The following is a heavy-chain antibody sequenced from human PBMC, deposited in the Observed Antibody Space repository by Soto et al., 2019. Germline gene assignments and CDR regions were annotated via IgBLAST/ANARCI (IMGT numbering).Heavy chain of an antibody. V-gene: IGHV3-11*01. CDR2: ISSSGSTI. Sequence: QVQLVESGGGLVKPGGSLRLSCAASGFTFSDYYMSWIRQAPGKGLEWVSYISSSGSTIYYADSVKGRFTISRDNAKNALYLQMNSLRAEDTAVYYCARDSPPSLAMVFYYYGMDVWGQGTTVTVSS. D-gene: IGHD5-18*01. J-gene: IGHJ6*02. CDR1: GFTFSDYY. CDR3: ARDSPPSLAMVFYYYGMDV.